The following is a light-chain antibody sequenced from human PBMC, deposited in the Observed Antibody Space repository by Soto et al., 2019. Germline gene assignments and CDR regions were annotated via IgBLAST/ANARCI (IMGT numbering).Light chain of an antibody. CDR1: QSISSW. CDR2: DAS. J-gene: IGKJ1*01. CDR3: QQYENYWT. Sequence: MTQSPATLSATAGDRVTITCRASQSISSWLAWYQHKPGKAPKLLIYDASNLDSGVPSRFSGSGSGTEFSLTISNLQPDDCATYYCQQYENYWTFGQGTKVDI. V-gene: IGKV1-5*01.